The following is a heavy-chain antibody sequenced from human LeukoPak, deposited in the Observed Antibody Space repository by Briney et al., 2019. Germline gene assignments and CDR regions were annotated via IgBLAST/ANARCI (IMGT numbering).Heavy chain of an antibody. CDR3: ARESASGSYCDS. V-gene: IGHV4-61*02. CDR1: GGSISSGSYY. J-gene: IGHJ4*02. D-gene: IGHD1-26*01. Sequence: PSETLSLTCTVSGGSISSGSYYWRWIRQPAGKGLEWIGRIYTSGSTNYNPSLKSRVTMSVDTSKNQFSLKLNSVTAADTAVYYCARESASGSYCDSWGQGTLVTVSS. CDR2: IYTSGST.